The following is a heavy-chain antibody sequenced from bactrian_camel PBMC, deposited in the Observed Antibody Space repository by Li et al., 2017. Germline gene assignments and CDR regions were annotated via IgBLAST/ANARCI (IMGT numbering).Heavy chain of an antibody. V-gene: IGHV3S40*01. J-gene: IGHJ4*01. CDR3: VDDCYGSRYYLARRTNV. CDR2: IFTSDDST. CDR1: GYTYSSYC. Sequence: VQLVESGGGSVQPGGSLTLSCVRSGYTYSSYCMGWFRQAPGKEREGVAAIFTSDDSTYYTDSVKGRFTISRENDKNTVYLLMNNLKPEDTAMYYCVDDCYGSRYYLARRTNVWGQGTQVTVS. D-gene: IGHD6*01.